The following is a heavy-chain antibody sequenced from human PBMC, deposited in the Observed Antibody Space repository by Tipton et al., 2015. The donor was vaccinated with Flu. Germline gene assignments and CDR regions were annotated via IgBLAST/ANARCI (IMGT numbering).Heavy chain of an antibody. CDR3: ARRASALVAGYYYGIDV. CDR2: VHTAGST. J-gene: IGHJ6*02. V-gene: IGHV4-61*09. D-gene: IGHD2-15*01. CDR1: GGSISSGNYH. Sequence: LRLSCTVSGGSISSGNYHWNWIRQPAGTGLQWIGHVHTAGSTNYNPSLKSRVSISVDTSKNRLSLKLTSVTAADTAVYYCARRASALVAGYYYGIDVWGQGTTVTVSS.